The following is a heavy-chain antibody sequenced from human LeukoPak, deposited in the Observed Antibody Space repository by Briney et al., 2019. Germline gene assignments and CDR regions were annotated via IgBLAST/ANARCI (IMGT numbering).Heavy chain of an antibody. D-gene: IGHD4-11*01. CDR2: IYYSGST. CDR3: ARFYSNSLYFDS. Sequence: SETLSLTCTVSGGSISSRRSSYYWGWLRQPPEKGLEWIGSIYYSGSTLYNPSLKSRVTISVDTSKNQFSLKLSSVTAADTAVYYCARFYSNSLYFDSWGQGTLVTVSS. J-gene: IGHJ4*02. CDR1: GGSISSRRSSYY. V-gene: IGHV4-39*07.